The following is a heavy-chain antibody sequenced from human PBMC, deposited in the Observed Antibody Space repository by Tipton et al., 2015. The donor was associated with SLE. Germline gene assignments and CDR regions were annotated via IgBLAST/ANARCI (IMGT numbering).Heavy chain of an antibody. CDR2: IYHAGHTYYT. D-gene: IGHD3-16*02. CDR1: GYSISNGYY. V-gene: IGHV4-38-2*01. J-gene: IGHJ3*02. Sequence: LRLSCDVSGYSISNGYYWGWIRQPPGKGLEWIGTIYHAGHTYYTYYNPSLKSRVTISVDTSKNQFSLKLTSVTAADTAVYYCALDGYDSSRGNYRPGYAFDIWGQGTMLTVSS. CDR3: ALDGYDSSRGNYRPGYAFDI.